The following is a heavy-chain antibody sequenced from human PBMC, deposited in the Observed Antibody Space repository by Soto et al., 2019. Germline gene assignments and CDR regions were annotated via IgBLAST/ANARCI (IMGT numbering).Heavy chain of an antibody. CDR2: IIPILGIA. D-gene: IGHD3-16*01. Sequence: QVQLVQSGAEVKKPGSSVKVSCKASGGTFSSYTISWVRQAPGQGLEWMGRIIPILGIANYAQKFQGKVTIPADKSTSTAYMELSSLRSEDTALYYCGIMGGAFDIWGQGTIVTVSS. V-gene: IGHV1-69*02. CDR3: GIMGGAFDI. J-gene: IGHJ3*02. CDR1: GGTFSSYT.